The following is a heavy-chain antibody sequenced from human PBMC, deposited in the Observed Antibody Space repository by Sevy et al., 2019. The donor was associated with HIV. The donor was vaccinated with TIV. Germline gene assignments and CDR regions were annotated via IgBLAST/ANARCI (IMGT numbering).Heavy chain of an antibody. Sequence: GGSLRLSFAASGFTFSKYSMSGVRQPPGKGLEWVSTLSFGCGEINYADSVKGRFTMSRDNSKSSVYLQMNNLRPEDTAVYYCAREGCTKPHDYWGQGTLVTVSS. J-gene: IGHJ4*02. CDR2: LSFGCGEI. D-gene: IGHD2-8*01. CDR3: AREGCTKPHDY. CDR1: GFTFSKYS. V-gene: IGHV3-23*01.